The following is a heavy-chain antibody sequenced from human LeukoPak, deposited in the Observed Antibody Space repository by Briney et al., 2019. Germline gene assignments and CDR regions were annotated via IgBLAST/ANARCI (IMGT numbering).Heavy chain of an antibody. V-gene: IGHV7-4-1*02. CDR1: GYTFTDYA. CDR2: VHPNTGSP. Sequence: GASVKVSCKASGYTFTDYAMNWVRQAPGQGLEWMGWVHPNTGSPTYAQGFTGRFVFSLDTSVGTTYLQISSLKAEDTAVYYCARAYQSLGGLSLPDHWGQGTLVTVSS. D-gene: IGHD3-16*02. CDR3: ARAYQSLGGLSLPDH. J-gene: IGHJ5*02.